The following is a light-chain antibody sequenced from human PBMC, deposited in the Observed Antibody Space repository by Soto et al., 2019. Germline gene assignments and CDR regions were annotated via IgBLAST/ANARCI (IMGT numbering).Light chain of an antibody. J-gene: IGKJ3*01. CDR2: AAS. V-gene: IGKV3-20*01. CDR3: QHYGSSFT. CDR1: QGVNSTY. Sequence: IVLTQSPVTLSLSPGERATLSCRASQGVNSTYVAWYQQKPGQAPRLLIYAASIRATGIPDRFSGSGSGTDFILTISRLEPEDFVVYYCQHYGSSFTFGLGTKVDIK.